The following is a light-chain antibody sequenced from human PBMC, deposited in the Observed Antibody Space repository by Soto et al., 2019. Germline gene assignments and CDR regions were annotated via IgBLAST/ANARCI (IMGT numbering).Light chain of an antibody. CDR2: DAS. Sequence: EIVSTQSPVTLSLSPGERATLSCRASQSVSSYLAWYQQKPGQAPRLLIYDASNRATGIPARFSGSGSGTDFTLTISSLEPEDFAVYYCQQRSNWAYTFGQGTKLEIK. CDR1: QSVSSY. CDR3: QQRSNWAYT. J-gene: IGKJ2*01. V-gene: IGKV3-11*01.